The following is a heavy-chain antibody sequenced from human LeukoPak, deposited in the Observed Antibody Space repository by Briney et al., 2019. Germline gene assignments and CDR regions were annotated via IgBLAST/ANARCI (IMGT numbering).Heavy chain of an antibody. Sequence: PGGSLRLSCAASGFTFSSYSMNWVRQAPGKGLEWVSPVSSSSSYIYYADSVKGRFTISRDNAKNSLYLQMNSLRAEDTAVYYCARDKTSGPTYSSSWYNYWGQGTLVTVSS. CDR3: ARDKTSGPTYSSSWYNY. J-gene: IGHJ4*02. D-gene: IGHD6-13*01. V-gene: IGHV3-21*01. CDR2: VSSSSSYI. CDR1: GFTFSSYS.